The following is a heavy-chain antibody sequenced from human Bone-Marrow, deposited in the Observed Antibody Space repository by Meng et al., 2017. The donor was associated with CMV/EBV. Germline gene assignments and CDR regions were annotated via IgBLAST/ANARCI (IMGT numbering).Heavy chain of an antibody. D-gene: IGHD3-3*01. CDR3: ARYRATWDFWSGYPHPYGMDV. J-gene: IGHJ6*02. Sequence: SVKDSCKASGGTFSSYAISWVRQAPGPGLEWMGGIIPILGIANYAQKFQGRVTITADKPTSTAYMEMSSLRSEDTAVYYCARYRATWDFWSGYPHPYGMDVWGQGTTVTVSS. V-gene: IGHV1-69*10. CDR2: IIPILGIA. CDR1: GGTFSSYA.